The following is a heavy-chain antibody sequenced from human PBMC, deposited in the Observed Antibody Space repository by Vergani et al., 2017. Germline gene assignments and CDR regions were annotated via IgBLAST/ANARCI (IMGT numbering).Heavy chain of an antibody. CDR3: ARDRSPHDYGDYHNYYYYYYMDV. CDR2: IWYDGSKK. Sequence: QVQLVESGGGVVQPGRSLRLSCAASGFTFSSYGMHWVRQAPGKGLEWVAVIWYDGSKKYYADSVKGRFTISRDNSKNTLYLQMNSLRAEDTAVYYCARDRSPHDYGDYHNYYYYYYMDVWGKGTTVTVSS. D-gene: IGHD4-17*01. V-gene: IGHV3-33*01. CDR1: GFTFSSYG. J-gene: IGHJ6*03.